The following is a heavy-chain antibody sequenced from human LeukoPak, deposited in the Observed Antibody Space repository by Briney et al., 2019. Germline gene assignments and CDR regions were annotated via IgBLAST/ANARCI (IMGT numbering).Heavy chain of an antibody. Sequence: PSETLSLTCTVSGDSISSSSYYWGWIRQPPGKALEWIGSLSYSGSTYYNPSLKSRVTISVDASKNQFSLRLSSVTAADTAVYYCARGRIASRPGDWGQGTLVTVSS. V-gene: IGHV4-39*02. CDR3: ARGRIASRPGD. CDR1: GDSISSSSYY. J-gene: IGHJ4*02. D-gene: IGHD6-6*01. CDR2: LSYSGST.